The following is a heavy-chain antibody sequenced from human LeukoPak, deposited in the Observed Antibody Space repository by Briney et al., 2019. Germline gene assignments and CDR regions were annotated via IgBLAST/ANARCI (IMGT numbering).Heavy chain of an antibody. Sequence: PSETQSLTCTVSGGSISSSSYYWGWIRQPPGKGLEWIGTIYYSGSTYYNPSLKSRVIISVDTSKNQFSLKLSSVTAADTAVYYCARGGNYYDSRTNWFDPWGQGTLVTVSS. CDR1: GGSISSSSYY. CDR2: IYYSGST. D-gene: IGHD3-22*01. J-gene: IGHJ5*02. V-gene: IGHV4-39*07. CDR3: ARGGNYYDSRTNWFDP.